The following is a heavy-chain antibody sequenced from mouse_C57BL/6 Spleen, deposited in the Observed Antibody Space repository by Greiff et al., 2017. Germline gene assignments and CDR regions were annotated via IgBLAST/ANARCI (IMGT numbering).Heavy chain of an antibody. V-gene: IGHV2-5*01. D-gene: IGHD2-4*01. J-gene: IGHJ3*01. CDR3: AKEGGYYDYSAWFAY. CDR2: IWRGGST. CDR1: GFSLTSYG. Sequence: QVQLKQSGPGLVQPSQSLSITCTVSGFSLTSYGVHWVRQSPGKGLEWLGVIWRGGSTDYNAAFMSRLSITKDNSKSQVFFKMNSLQADDTAIYYCAKEGGYYDYSAWFAYWGQGTLVTVSA.